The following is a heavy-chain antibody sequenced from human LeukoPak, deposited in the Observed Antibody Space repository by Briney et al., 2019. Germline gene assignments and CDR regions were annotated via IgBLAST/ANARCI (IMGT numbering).Heavy chain of an antibody. CDR1: GGSISSYY. V-gene: IGHV4-59*01. CDR2: IYYSGST. D-gene: IGHD3-3*01. Sequence: PSETLSLICTVSGGSISSYYWSWIRQPPWKGLEWIGYIYYSGSTNYNPSLKSRVTISVDTTKNQFSLKLSSVTAADTAGYYCVRHYDFWSGYNWFDPWGQGTLVSVFS. CDR3: VRHYDFWSGYNWFDP. J-gene: IGHJ5*02.